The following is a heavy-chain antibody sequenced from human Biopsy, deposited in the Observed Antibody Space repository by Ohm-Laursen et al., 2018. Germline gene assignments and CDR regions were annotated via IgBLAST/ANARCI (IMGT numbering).Heavy chain of an antibody. Sequence: SLRLSCTASGFTFSNYTMNWVRQAPGRGLAWVSYISGGGTIYYGDSMKGRVTISRDNAKNSLYLQMHSLRAEDTAVYYCARDTRWSPYSMDVWGQGTTVTVSS. CDR1: GFTFSNYT. D-gene: IGHD4-23*01. J-gene: IGHJ6*02. CDR3: ARDTRWSPYSMDV. V-gene: IGHV3-48*03. CDR2: ISGGGTI.